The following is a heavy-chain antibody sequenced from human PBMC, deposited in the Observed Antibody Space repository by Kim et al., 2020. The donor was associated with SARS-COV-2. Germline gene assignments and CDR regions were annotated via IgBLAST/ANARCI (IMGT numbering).Heavy chain of an antibody. V-gene: IGHV1-18*01. J-gene: IGHJ4*02. Sequence: NYAQKHQGRVTMTTDTSTSTAYMELRSLRSDDTAVYYCARETTVVPSTIDYWGQGTLVTVSS. CDR3: ARETTVVPSTIDY. D-gene: IGHD4-17*01.